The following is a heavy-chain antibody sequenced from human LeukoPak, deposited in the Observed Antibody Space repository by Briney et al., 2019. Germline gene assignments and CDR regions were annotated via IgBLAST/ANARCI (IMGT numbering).Heavy chain of an antibody. CDR2: IYPNSGAT. Sequence: ASVKVSCKTSGYTFTAYYMYWLRQAPGQGLECMGWIYPNSGATGYAQNFQGRVTMTRDTSVSTIYMELSRLRSDDTAVYYCARDGVSTTPDFDYWGQGTLVTASS. D-gene: IGHD2-8*01. CDR3: ARDGVSTTPDFDY. CDR1: GYTFTAYY. V-gene: IGHV1-2*02. J-gene: IGHJ4*02.